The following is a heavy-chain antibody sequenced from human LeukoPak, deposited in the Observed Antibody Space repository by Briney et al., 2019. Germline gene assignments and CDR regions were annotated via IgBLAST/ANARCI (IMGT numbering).Heavy chain of an antibody. Sequence: GGSLRLSCAASDFDFSSHAMTWVRQATGKGLEWVSAISISGTKTYYGDSVEGRFIISRDNSKNTLYLQMNSLRVEDTAVYYCANEIRPNDYWGQGTLVTVSS. CDR3: ANEIRPNDY. V-gene: IGHV3-23*01. CDR2: ISISGTKT. D-gene: IGHD4-17*01. J-gene: IGHJ4*02. CDR1: DFDFSSHA.